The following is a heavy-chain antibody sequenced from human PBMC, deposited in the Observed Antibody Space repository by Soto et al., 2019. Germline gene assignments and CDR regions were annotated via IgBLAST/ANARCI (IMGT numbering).Heavy chain of an antibody. CDR2: ISYSGTT. J-gene: IGHJ6*02. CDR1: GGSINNNHYY. V-gene: IGHV4-39*01. Sequence: SETLSLTCTVSGGSINNNHYYWGWVRQPPGKGLEWIGSISYSGTTYFNPSLNSRVVKSVDTSRNQFSLRLTSVTAADTAVYYCARQGDDFWSGYYYGGDYYYGMDVRGQGTTVT. CDR3: ARQGDDFWSGYYYGGDYYYGMDV. D-gene: IGHD3-3*01.